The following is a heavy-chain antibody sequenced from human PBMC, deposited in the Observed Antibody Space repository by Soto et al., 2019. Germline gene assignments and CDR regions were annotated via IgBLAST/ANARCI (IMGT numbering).Heavy chain of an antibody. CDR3: ARVWSEYYDFWSGYYTRDWFDP. CDR2: INHSGST. CDR1: GGSFSGYY. J-gene: IGHJ5*02. Sequence: SETLSLTCAVYGGSFSGYYWSWIRQPPGKGLEWIGEINHSGSTNYNPSLKSRVTISVDTSKNQFSLKLGSVTAADTAVYYCARVWSEYYDFWSGYYTRDWFDPWGQGTLVTVSS. D-gene: IGHD3-3*01. V-gene: IGHV4-34*01.